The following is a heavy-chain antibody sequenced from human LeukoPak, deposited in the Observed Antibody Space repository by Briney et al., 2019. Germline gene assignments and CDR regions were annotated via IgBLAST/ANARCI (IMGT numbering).Heavy chain of an antibody. CDR2: ISSSSSYI. Sequence: GRSLRLPCAASGFTFSSYSMNWVRQAPGKGLEWVSSISSSSSYIYYADSVKGRFTISRDNAKNSLYLQMNSLRAEDTAVYYCARDISYYDSSGPPEHWGQGTLVTVSS. J-gene: IGHJ1*01. CDR1: GFTFSSYS. V-gene: IGHV3-21*01. D-gene: IGHD3-22*01. CDR3: ARDISYYDSSGPPEH.